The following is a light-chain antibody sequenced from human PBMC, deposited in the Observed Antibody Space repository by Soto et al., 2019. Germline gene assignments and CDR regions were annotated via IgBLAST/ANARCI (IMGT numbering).Light chain of an antibody. CDR2: AAS. J-gene: IGKJ5*01. Sequence: DIQITHAPSSLYASVVDRVNLTLLASQSISSYLNWYQQKPGKAPKLLIYAASTLQSGVPSRFSGSGSGTDFTLTISCLQSEDFATYYCQKAYSFPITCGKGQRREIK. CDR1: QSISSY. V-gene: IGKV1-39*01. CDR3: QKAYSFPIT.